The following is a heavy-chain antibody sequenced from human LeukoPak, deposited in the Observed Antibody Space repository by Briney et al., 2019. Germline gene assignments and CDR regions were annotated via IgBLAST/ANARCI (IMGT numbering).Heavy chain of an antibody. CDR3: ATVTNCGGDCYIPQNWFDP. Sequence: ASVKVSCKVSGYTLTDLSMHWVRQAPGKGLEWMGSFDPEDGETIYAQKFQDRVTMTEDTSTDTAYMELTSLRSEDTAVHYCATVTNCGGDCYIPQNWFDPWGQGTLVTVSS. J-gene: IGHJ5*02. V-gene: IGHV1-24*01. CDR2: FDPEDGET. D-gene: IGHD2-21*02. CDR1: GYTLTDLS.